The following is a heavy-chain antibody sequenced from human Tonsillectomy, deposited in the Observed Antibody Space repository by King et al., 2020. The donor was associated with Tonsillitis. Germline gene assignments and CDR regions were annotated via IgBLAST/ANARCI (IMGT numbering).Heavy chain of an antibody. Sequence: VQLVESWGGLVQPGGSLRLSCAASGFSFSTYWMTWVRQAPAKGLEWVANIKQDGSEKYYVDSVKGRFTISIDNAKNSLYLQMNSLRAEATAVYYCVRDLLVILSSFDIWGQGTMVTVSS. D-gene: IGHD2-21*01. J-gene: IGHJ3*02. CDR3: VRDLLVILSSFDI. CDR2: IKQDGSEK. V-gene: IGHV3-7*01. CDR1: GFSFSTYW.